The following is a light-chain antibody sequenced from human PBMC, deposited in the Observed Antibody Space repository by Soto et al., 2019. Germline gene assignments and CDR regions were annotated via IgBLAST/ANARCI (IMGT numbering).Light chain of an antibody. V-gene: IGKV1-39*01. Sequence: GVPSRFRGSGFGTDYTLAISSLQPADFATYYCQQTFKTPHTFGQGTKVDIK. CDR3: QQTFKTPHT. J-gene: IGKJ2*01.